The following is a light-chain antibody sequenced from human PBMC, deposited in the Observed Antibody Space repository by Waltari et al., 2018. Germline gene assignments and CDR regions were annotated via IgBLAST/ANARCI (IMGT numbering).Light chain of an antibody. J-gene: IGLJ3*02. CDR1: ALPRHY. V-gene: IGLV3-25*03. CDR3: QSADSSGSYPCV. Sequence: SYELTQPPSVSVSPGQTARITCSGDALPRHYAYWYQQKPGQAPVLMISKDTERPSGLPGRFSGSSSGTIATLTISGVQAEDEADYYCQSADSSGSYPCVFGGGTKLTVL. CDR2: KDT.